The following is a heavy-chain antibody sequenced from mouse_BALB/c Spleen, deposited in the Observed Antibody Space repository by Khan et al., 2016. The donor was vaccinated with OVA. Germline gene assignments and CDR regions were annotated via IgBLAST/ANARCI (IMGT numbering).Heavy chain of an antibody. J-gene: IGHJ3*01. CDR1: GYTFTSYW. CDR2: INPSNGLT. Sequence: QVQLKESGAELVKPGASVKLSCKASGYTFTSYWMHWVKQRPGQGLEWIGYINPSNGLTYYNEKFKSKATLTVDKSSNTAYMQLSSQTSEDSAVYYCARGGFGSRPYWGQGTLVTVSA. V-gene: IGHV1S81*02. D-gene: IGHD2-2*01. CDR3: ARGGFGSRPY.